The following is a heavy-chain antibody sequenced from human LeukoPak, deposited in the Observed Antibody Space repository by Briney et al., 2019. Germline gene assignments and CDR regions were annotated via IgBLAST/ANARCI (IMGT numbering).Heavy chain of an antibody. CDR1: GFTFSSYE. Sequence: GGSLRLSCGASGFTFSSYEMNWVRQAPGKGLEWVSYISSGGSAIYYADSVKGRFTISRDNAKNSLYLQMNSLRAEDTAVYYCARNDYSTSSYFYWGQGTLVTVSS. D-gene: IGHD6-6*01. CDR2: ISSGGSAI. CDR3: ARNDYSTSSYFY. J-gene: IGHJ4*02. V-gene: IGHV3-48*03.